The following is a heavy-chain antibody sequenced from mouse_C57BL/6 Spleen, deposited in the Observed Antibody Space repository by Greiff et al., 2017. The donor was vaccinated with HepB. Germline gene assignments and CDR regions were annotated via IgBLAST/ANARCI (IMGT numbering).Heavy chain of an antibody. CDR2: INPNNGGT. J-gene: IGHJ2*01. Sequence: EVQLQQSGPELVKPGASVKIPCKASGYTFTDYNMDWVKQSHGKSLEWIGDINPNNGGTIYNQKFKGKATLTGDKSSSTAYMALRSLTSEDTAVYYCARAYYYGSSYDFDYWGQGTTLTVSS. CDR1: GYTFTDYN. V-gene: IGHV1-18*01. CDR3: ARAYYYGSSYDFDY. D-gene: IGHD1-1*01.